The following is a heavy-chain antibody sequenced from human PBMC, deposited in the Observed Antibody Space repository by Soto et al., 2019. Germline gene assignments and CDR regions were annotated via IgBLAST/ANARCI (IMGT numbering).Heavy chain of an antibody. J-gene: IGHJ4*02. Sequence: QVQLVLRGAEVMEPGASVKVSCKTSGFTFTLHYIHWVRQAPGQGLEWVGMVNAGDGSATYAREFRDKVYMTWDTSTSTVYLDLNSLKSEDTAIYYCARERDSFEYWGQGTLVSVSP. D-gene: IGHD3-22*01. CDR1: GFTFTLHY. V-gene: IGHV1-46*01. CDR3: ARERDSFEY. CDR2: VNAGDGSA.